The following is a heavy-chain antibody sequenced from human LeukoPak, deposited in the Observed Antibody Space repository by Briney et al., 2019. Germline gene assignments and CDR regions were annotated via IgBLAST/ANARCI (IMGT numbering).Heavy chain of an antibody. CDR1: GGSFSGYY. V-gene: IGHV4-34*01. D-gene: IGHD6-13*01. J-gene: IGHJ5*02. Sequence: KPSETLSLTCAVYGGSFSGYYWSWIRQPPGKGLEWIGEINHSGSTNYNPSLKSRVTISVDTSKNQFSLKLSSVTAADTAVYYCARGRGLTRSWYGYMNGFDPWGQGTLVTVSS. CDR3: ARGRGLTRSWYGYMNGFDP. CDR2: INHSGST.